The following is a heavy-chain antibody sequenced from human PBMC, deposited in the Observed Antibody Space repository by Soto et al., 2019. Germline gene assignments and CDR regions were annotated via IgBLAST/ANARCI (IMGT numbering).Heavy chain of an antibody. Sequence: GGSLRLSCAASGFTFSSYAMSWVRQAPGKGLEWVSAISGSGGSTYYADSVKGRFTISRDNSKNTLYLQMNSLRAEDTAVYYCAEERGSGSYSAFYYYGMDVWGQGTTVTVSS. CDR3: AEERGSGSYSAFYYYGMDV. D-gene: IGHD1-26*01. V-gene: IGHV3-23*01. CDR1: GFTFSSYA. J-gene: IGHJ6*02. CDR2: ISGSGGST.